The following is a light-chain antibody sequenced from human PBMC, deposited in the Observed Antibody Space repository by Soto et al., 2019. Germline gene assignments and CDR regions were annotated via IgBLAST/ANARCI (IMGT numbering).Light chain of an antibody. CDR2: GAS. CDR3: QHYNYWPPWT. J-gene: IGKJ1*01. Sequence: EIVMTQSPATLSMSPGERATLSCRASQSISGNLAWYQQKPGQSPRLLIYGASTRATGIPARFSGSGSGTEFTLTISSLQSEDFAVYYCQHYNYWPPWTFGQGTKVDIK. CDR1: QSISGN. V-gene: IGKV3-15*01.